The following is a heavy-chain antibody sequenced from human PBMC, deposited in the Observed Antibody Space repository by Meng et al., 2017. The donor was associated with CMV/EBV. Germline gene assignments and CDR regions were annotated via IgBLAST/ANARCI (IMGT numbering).Heavy chain of an antibody. D-gene: IGHD3-3*01. CDR2: ISSSSSYI. Sequence: GESLKISCAASGFTFSSYSMNWVRQAPGKGLEWVSSISSSSSYIYYADSVKGRFTISRDNAKNSLYLQMNSLSAEDTAVYYCARPIPSERITIFGVALSGMDVWGQGTTVTVSS. CDR3: ARPIPSERITIFGVALSGMDV. CDR1: GFTFSSYS. J-gene: IGHJ6*02. V-gene: IGHV3-21*04.